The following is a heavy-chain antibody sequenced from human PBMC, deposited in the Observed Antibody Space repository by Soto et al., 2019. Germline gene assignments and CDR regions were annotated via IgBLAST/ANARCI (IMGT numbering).Heavy chain of an antibody. J-gene: IGHJ4*02. V-gene: IGHV4-59*08. Sequence: SETLSLTCTVPGGSISSYYWSWIRQPPGKGLEWIGYIYYSGSTNYNPSLKTRVTISVDTSKNQFSLRLNSVTAADSAVYFCARLEGLATISYYFDFWGQGAQVTVSS. CDR3: ARLEGLATISYYFDF. D-gene: IGHD3-9*01. CDR1: GGSISSYY. CDR2: IYYSGST.